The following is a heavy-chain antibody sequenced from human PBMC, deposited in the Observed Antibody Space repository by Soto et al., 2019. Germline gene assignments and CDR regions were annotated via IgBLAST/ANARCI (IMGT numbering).Heavy chain of an antibody. CDR2: IYYSGST. J-gene: IGHJ4*02. D-gene: IGHD3-22*01. Sequence: SETLSLTCTVSGGSISSGSYYWGWIRQPPGKGLEWIGSIYYSGSTYYNPSLKSRVTISVDTSKNQFSLKLSSVTAADTAVYYCARLATGYYDSSGYYYFDYWGQGTLVTVSS. V-gene: IGHV4-39*01. CDR1: GGSISSGSYY. CDR3: ARLATGYYDSSGYYYFDY.